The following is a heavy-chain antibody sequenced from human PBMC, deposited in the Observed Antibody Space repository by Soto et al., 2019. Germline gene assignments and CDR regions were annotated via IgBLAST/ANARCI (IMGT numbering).Heavy chain of an antibody. CDR2: SSYDGRET. CDR3: ARDSGWPILNFDN. V-gene: IGHV3-30*03. D-gene: IGHD3-10*01. Sequence: GGSLRLSCAASGFTFSSYEMNWVRQAPGKGLEWVAASSYDGRETFYADSAKGRFTVSKEMSKNTAFLQMNALRHEDTAVYFCARDSGWPILNFDNWGQGTPVTVSS. CDR1: GFTFSSYE. J-gene: IGHJ4*02.